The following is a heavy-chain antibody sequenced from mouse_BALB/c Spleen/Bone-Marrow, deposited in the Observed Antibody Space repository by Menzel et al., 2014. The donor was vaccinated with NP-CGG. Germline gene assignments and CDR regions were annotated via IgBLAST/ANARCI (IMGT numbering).Heavy chain of an antibody. CDR1: GCPFPTYP. J-gene: IGHJ2*01. Sequence: QVQRHQSAAELVKPGASVKTSCTAFGCPFPTYPIERMRQNHGKNLEGFGNFHPYDDDTKYNKQFKGKAKLTVDKSSTPVYCEQSQLTSDDSAVYYCARGAYGLYDYWGQGNTLTVSS. D-gene: IGHD6-5*01. V-gene: IGHV1-47*01. CDR2: FHPYDDDT. CDR3: ARGAYGLYDY.